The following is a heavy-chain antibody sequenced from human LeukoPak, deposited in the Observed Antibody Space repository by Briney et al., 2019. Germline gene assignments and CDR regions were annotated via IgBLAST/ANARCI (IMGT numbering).Heavy chain of an antibody. CDR1: GGSFIGYY. J-gene: IGHJ4*02. D-gene: IGHD2-2*01. Sequence: SETLSLTCAVYGGSFIGYYWSWIRQPPGKGLEWIGEINHSGSTNYNPSLKSRVTISVDTSKNQFSLKLSSVTAADTAVYYCARGSSYCSSTSCYAWYFDYWGQGTLVTVSS. V-gene: IGHV4-34*01. CDR3: ARGSSYCSSTSCYAWYFDY. CDR2: INHSGST.